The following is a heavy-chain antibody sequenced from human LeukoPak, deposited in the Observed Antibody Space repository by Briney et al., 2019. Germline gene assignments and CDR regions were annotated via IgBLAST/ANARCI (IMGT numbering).Heavy chain of an antibody. CDR2: ISWNSGSI. J-gene: IGHJ4*02. Sequence: GGSLRLSCAASGFTFDDYAMHWARQAPGKGLEWVSGISWNSGSIGYADSVKGRFTISRDNSKNTLYLQMNSLRAEDTAVYYCAKDPTGWGQGTLVTVSS. D-gene: IGHD7-27*01. CDR1: GFTFDDYA. V-gene: IGHV3-9*01. CDR3: AKDPTG.